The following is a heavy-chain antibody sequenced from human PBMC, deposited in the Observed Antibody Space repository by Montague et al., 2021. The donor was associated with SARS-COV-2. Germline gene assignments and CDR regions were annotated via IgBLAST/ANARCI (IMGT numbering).Heavy chain of an antibody. D-gene: IGHD3-3*01. Sequence: SETLSLTCAVYGVSFTGYYWTWIRQPPGKGLEWIGEINHSGSSNYNPSLASRVTMSVDTSKNQFSLRLNSVSAADTAVYYCARAQVTIFGVVIMLRAAGAVDVWGQGTTVTVSS. CDR2: INHSGSS. CDR1: GVSFTGYY. J-gene: IGHJ6*02. V-gene: IGHV4-34*01. CDR3: ARAQVTIFGVVIMLRAAGAVDV.